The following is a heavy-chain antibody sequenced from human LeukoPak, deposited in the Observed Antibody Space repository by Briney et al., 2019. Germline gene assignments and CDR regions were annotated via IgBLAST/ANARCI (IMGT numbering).Heavy chain of an antibody. CDR2: LNHDGSAT. Sequence: GGPLRLSCGACGFRFSNLWVRGIRQAPGERVERVANLNHDGSATYIMDSVQGRFSISRDNAKTSVYLQMNRLRPDDSAVDYCARTLVEVPGHSDLFDFWGQGTLVTVSS. V-gene: IGHV3-7*01. CDR1: GFRFSNLW. CDR3: ARTLVEVPGHSDLFDF. J-gene: IGHJ4*02. D-gene: IGHD2-2*01.